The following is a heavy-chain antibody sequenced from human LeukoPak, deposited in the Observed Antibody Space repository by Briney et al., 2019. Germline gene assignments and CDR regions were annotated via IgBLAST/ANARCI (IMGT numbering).Heavy chain of an antibody. CDR3: ATDQRGVGAYDY. V-gene: IGHV1-24*01. CDR2: FDPEDGET. D-gene: IGHD1-26*01. Sequence: GTSVKVSCKVSGYTLTELSMHWVRQAPGKGLEWMGGFDPEDGETIYAQKFQGRVTMTEDTSTDTAYMELSSLRSEDTAVYYCATDQRGVGAYDYWGQGTLVTVSS. J-gene: IGHJ4*02. CDR1: GYTLTELS.